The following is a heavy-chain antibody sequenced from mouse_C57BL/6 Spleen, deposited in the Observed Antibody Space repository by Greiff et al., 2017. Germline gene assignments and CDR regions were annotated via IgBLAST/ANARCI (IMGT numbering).Heavy chain of an antibody. CDR3: ARDQGGGDYFDY. V-gene: IGHV5-4*01. J-gene: IGHJ2*01. Sequence: EVQLQESGGGLVKPGGSLKLSCAASGFTFSSYAMSWVRQTPEKRLEWVATISDGGSYTYYPDNVKGRFTISRDNAKSNQYLQMSHLKSEDTAMYYCARDQGGGDYFDYWGQGTTLTVSS. CDR1: GFTFSSYA. CDR2: ISDGGSYT. D-gene: IGHD3-2*02.